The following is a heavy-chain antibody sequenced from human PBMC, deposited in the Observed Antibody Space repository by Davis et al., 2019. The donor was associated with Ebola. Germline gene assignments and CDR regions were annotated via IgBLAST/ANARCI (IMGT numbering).Heavy chain of an antibody. J-gene: IGHJ3*02. V-gene: IGHV4-34*01. CDR3: ARELGRDAFDI. CDR1: GGSFSDYY. Sequence: MPSETLSLTCAVYGGSFSDYYWSWIRQPPGKGLEWIGEINHSGSTNYNPSLKSRVTISVDTSKNQFSLKLSSVTAADTAVYYCARELGRDAFDIWGQGTMVTVSS. CDR2: INHSGST. D-gene: IGHD7-27*01.